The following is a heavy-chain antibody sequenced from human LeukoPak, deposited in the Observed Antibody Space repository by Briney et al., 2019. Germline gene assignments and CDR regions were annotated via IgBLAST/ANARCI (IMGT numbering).Heavy chain of an antibody. CDR2: IYSGGST. CDR3: ARTSYGSGSYSDY. D-gene: IGHD3-10*01. J-gene: IGHJ4*02. V-gene: IGHV3-66*01. CDR1: GFTFSSYW. Sequence: GGSLRLSCAASGFTFSSYWMHWVRQAPGKGLVWVSVIYSGGSTYYADSVKGRFTISRDNSKNTLYLQMNSLRAEDTAVYYCARTSYGSGSYSDYWGQGTLVTVSS.